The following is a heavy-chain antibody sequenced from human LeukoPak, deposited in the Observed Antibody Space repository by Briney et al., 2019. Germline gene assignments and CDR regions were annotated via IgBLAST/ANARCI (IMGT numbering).Heavy chain of an antibody. CDR1: GFTFSSYS. D-gene: IGHD5-18*01. CDR2: ISSSSSTI. V-gene: IGHV3-48*02. J-gene: IGHJ4*02. Sequence: GGSLRLSCAASGFTFSSYSMNWVRQAPGKGLEWVSNISSSSSTIYYADSEKGRFTISRDNAKNSLYLQMNSLRDEDTAVYYCAGLHSYGFDYWGQGTLVTVSS. CDR3: AGLHSYGFDY.